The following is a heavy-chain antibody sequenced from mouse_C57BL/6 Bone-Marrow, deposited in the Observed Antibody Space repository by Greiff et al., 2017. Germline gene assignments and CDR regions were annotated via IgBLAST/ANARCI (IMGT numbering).Heavy chain of an antibody. Sequence: EVQVVESGAGLVKPGGSLKLSCAASGFTFSSYAMSWVRQTPEKRLEWVAYISSGGDYIYYADTVKGRFTISRDNARNTLYLQMSRLKSEDTAMYYCTRDLDWYYAMDYWGQGTSVTVSS. D-gene: IGHD4-1*01. CDR1: GFTFSSYA. V-gene: IGHV5-9-1*02. J-gene: IGHJ4*01. CDR2: ISSGGDYI. CDR3: TRDLDWYYAMDY.